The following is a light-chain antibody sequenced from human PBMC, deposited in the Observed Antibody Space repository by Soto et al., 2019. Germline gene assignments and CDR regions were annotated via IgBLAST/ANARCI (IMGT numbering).Light chain of an antibody. J-gene: IGKJ1*01. CDR1: DDINKY. CDR3: KHCNKWHNLA. Sequence: DIQMTQSPSSLSASVGDRVTITCRASDDINKYLNWYQWKPGKAPKLLIYDASNWATGVPSRFRRCSCGTDFTLIITSLQTEDFEVYYCKHCNKWHNLAFGQGTKVDIK. V-gene: IGKV1-33*01. CDR2: DAS.